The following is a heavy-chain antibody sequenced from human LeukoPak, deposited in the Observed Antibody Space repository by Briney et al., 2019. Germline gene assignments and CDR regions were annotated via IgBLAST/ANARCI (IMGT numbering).Heavy chain of an antibody. J-gene: IGHJ5*02. D-gene: IGHD6-25*01. CDR1: GFTFSTSV. CDR3: AKNPTGFPNWFDP. Sequence: GGSLRLSCAASGFTFSTSVMSWVRQVPGKGLEWISVISSTSDYTYYTGSVKGRFTISRDNSKNTLYLQMNSLRADDTAVYYCAKNPTGFPNWFDPWGQGTLVTVSS. CDR2: ISSTSDYT. V-gene: IGHV3-23*01.